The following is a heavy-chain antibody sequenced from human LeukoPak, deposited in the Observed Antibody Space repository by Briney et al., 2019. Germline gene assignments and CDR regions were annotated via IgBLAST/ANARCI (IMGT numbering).Heavy chain of an antibody. D-gene: IGHD3-10*02. CDR2: IYSGGYT. V-gene: IGHV3-66*01. CDR3: AELGITMIGGV. CDR1: GFTFSSYW. Sequence: GGSLRLSCAASGFTFSSYWMSWVRQAPGKGLEWVSVIYSGGYTYFADSVKGRFTISRDNSQNTLYLQMNSLRAEDTAVYYCAELGITMIGGVWGKGTTVTISS. J-gene: IGHJ6*04.